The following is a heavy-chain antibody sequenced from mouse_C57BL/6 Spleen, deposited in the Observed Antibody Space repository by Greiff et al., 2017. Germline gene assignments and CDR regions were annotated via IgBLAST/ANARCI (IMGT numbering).Heavy chain of an antibody. D-gene: IGHD1-1*01. Sequence: VQLQQSGAELARPGASVKLSCKASGYTFTSYGISWVKQRTGQGLEWIGEIYPRSGNTYYNEKFKGKATLTADKSSSTAYMELRSLTSEDSAVXVCERGPLTVVGDYAMDYWGQGTSVTVSS. CDR1: GYTFTSYG. J-gene: IGHJ4*01. CDR2: IYPRSGNT. CDR3: ERGPLTVVGDYAMDY. V-gene: IGHV1-81*01.